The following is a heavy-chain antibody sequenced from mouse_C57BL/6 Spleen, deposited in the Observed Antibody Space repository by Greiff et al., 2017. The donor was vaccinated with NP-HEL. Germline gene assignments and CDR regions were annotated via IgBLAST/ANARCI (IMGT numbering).Heavy chain of an antibody. D-gene: IGHD1-1*01. J-gene: IGHJ1*03. V-gene: IGHV5-2*01. CDR2: INSDGGST. CDR1: EYEFPSHD. CDR3: ARRYYGSSYGWYFDV. Sequence: EVNLVESGGGLVQPGESLKLSCESNEYEFPSHDMSWVRKTPEKRLELVAAINSDGGSTYYPDTMERRYIISRDNTKKTLYLQMSSLRSEDTALYYCARRYYGSSYGWYFDVWGTGTTVTVSS.